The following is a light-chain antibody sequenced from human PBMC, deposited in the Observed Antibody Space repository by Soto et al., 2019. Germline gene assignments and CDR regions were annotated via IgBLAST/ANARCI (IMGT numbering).Light chain of an antibody. CDR3: SSYTASSARV. Sequence: QSALTQPASVSGSPGQSITISCTGTSSDVGSYNLVSWYQQHPGKVPKLMIYQVSNRPSGVSSRFSGSKSGNTASLTISGLQAEDEAHYYCSSYTASSARVFGGGTKVTVL. J-gene: IGLJ3*02. CDR1: SSDVGSYNL. V-gene: IGLV2-14*02. CDR2: QVS.